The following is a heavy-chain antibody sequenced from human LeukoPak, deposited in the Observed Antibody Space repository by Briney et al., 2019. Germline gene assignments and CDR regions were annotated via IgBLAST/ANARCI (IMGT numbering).Heavy chain of an antibody. Sequence: GRSLRLYCAASGFTFSSYAMSWVRQAPGKGLEWVSAISGSGGSTYYADSVKGRFTISRDNSKNTLYLQMNSLRAEDTAVYYCAKDPETYSTVRNDYWGQGTLVTVSS. D-gene: IGHD4-17*01. CDR2: ISGSGGST. CDR1: GFTFSSYA. V-gene: IGHV3-23*01. J-gene: IGHJ4*02. CDR3: AKDPETYSTVRNDY.